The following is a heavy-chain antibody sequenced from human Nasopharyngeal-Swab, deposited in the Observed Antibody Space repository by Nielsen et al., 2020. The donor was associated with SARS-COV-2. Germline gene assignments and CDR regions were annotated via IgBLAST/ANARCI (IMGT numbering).Heavy chain of an antibody. D-gene: IGHD3-10*01. CDR1: GGSISSSNW. V-gene: IGHV4-4*02. J-gene: IGHJ4*02. Sequence: SETLSLTCAVSGGSISSSNWWSWVRQNPGKGLEWIGEIHHSGGTNYNPSLKSRVTISVDKSKNQFSLRLSSVTAADTAVYYCARVLMSESYPFDYWGQGSLVTVSS. CDR3: ARVLMSESYPFDY. CDR2: IHHSGGT.